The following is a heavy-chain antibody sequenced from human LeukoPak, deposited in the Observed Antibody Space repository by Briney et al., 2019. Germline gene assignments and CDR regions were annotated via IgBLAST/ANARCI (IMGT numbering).Heavy chain of an antibody. CDR2: IYHSGST. D-gene: IGHD4-23*01. CDR3: ARASDTAVDDAFDI. J-gene: IGHJ3*02. V-gene: IGHV4-4*02. CDR1: GGSISSSNW. Sequence: SETLSLTCAVSGGSISSSNWWSWVRQPPGKGLEWIGEIYHSGSTNYNPSLKSRVTISVDKSKNQFSLKLSSVTAADTAVYYCARASDTAVDDAFDIWGQGTMVTVSS.